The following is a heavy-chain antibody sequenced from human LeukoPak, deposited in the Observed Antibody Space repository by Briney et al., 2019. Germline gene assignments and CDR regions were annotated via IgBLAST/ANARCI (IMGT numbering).Heavy chain of an antibody. D-gene: IGHD3-9*01. CDR1: GGSISSYY. Sequence: SETLSLTCTVSGGSISSYYWSWIRQPPGKGLEWIGYIYYSGSTNYNPSLKSRVTISVDTSKNQFSLKLSSVTAADTAVYYCAREGIYDILTGYYYGMDVWGQGTTVTVSS. V-gene: IGHV4-59*01. CDR3: AREGIYDILTGYYYGMDV. J-gene: IGHJ6*02. CDR2: IYYSGST.